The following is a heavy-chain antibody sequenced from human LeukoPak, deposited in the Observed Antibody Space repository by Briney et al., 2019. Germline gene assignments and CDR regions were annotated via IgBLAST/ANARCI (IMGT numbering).Heavy chain of an antibody. CDR1: GGTFRRHA. CDR2: ITPMFGTP. CDR3: ARWAAPRESGGDFWSGPFDY. J-gene: IGHJ4*02. V-gene: IGHV1-69*13. D-gene: IGHD3-3*01. Sequence: GASVKISCRNSGGTFRRHAFSWVRQAPGQGPEWMGGITPMFGTPKNAQKFQGRVTLSADESATTVYMELTNLRLEDTAVYYCARWAAPRESGGDFWSGPFDYWGQGTLVTVSS.